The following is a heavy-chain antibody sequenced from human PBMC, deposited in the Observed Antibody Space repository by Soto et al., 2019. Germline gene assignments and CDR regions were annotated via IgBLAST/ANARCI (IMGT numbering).Heavy chain of an antibody. Sequence: GGSLRLSCAASGFTFSNAWMNWVRQAPGKGLEWVGRIKSKTDGGTTDYATPVKGRFTISRDDSKNTLYLQMNSLKTEDTAVYYCTTGGVAVPVDAFDIWGQGTMVTVSS. CDR1: GFTFSNAW. V-gene: IGHV3-15*07. D-gene: IGHD6-19*01. CDR3: TTGGVAVPVDAFDI. J-gene: IGHJ3*02. CDR2: IKSKTDGGTT.